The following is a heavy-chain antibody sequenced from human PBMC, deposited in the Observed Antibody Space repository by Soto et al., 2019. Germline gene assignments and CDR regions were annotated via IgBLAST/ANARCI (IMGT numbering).Heavy chain of an antibody. V-gene: IGHV1-2*04. D-gene: IGHD5-18*01. J-gene: IGHJ6*02. CDR3: ARDLRGCSYGPYYYYGMDV. Sequence: QVQLVQSGAEVKKPGASVKVSCKASGYTFTGYYMHWVRQAPGQGLEWMGWINPNSGGTTYAQKFQGWVTMTRDTSISTAYMELSRLRSDDTAVYYCARDLRGCSYGPYYYYGMDVWGQGTTVTVSS. CDR1: GYTFTGYY. CDR2: INPNSGGT.